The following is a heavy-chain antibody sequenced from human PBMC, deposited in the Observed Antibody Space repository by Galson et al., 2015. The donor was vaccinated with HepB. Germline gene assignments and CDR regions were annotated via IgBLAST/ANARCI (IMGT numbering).Heavy chain of an antibody. J-gene: IGHJ4*02. Sequence: SVKVSCKASGYSFTNYGINWVRRAPGQGLEWMGWINTYNGDTKSAQRVQDRVTLTTDTSARTVYMELRSLRSDDTAVYYCVRDLTIVGHYAGYWGQGTLGTVSS. V-gene: IGHV1-18*01. CDR3: VRDLTIVGHYAGY. D-gene: IGHD1-26*01. CDR2: INTYNGDT. CDR1: GYSFTNYG.